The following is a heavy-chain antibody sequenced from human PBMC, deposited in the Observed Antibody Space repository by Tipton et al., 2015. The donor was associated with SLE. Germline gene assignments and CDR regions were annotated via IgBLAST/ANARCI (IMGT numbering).Heavy chain of an antibody. CDR1: GGSIGSSSYY. V-gene: IGHV4-39*07. CDR3: ARHPKWESGSQFLFDY. J-gene: IGHJ4*02. CDR2: IYYIGYT. Sequence: TLSLTCTVSGGSIGSSSYYWGWIRQPPGKGLEWIGSIYYIGYTYYNPSLKSRATLSVDTSKNQFSLTLNTVAAADTAVYYCARHPKWESGSQFLFDYWGQGTLVTVSS. D-gene: IGHD1-26*01.